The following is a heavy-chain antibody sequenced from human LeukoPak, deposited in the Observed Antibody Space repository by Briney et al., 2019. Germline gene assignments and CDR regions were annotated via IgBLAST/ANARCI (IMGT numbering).Heavy chain of an antibody. CDR2: ISYDGSNK. J-gene: IGHJ2*01. CDR1: GFTFSSYA. V-gene: IGHV3-30-3*01. Sequence: GRSLRLSCAASGFTFSSYAMHWVRQAPGKGLEWVAVISYDGSNKYYADSVKGRFTISRDNSKNTLYLQMNSLRAEDTAVYYCARGPKGTYCSSTSCYINWYFDLWGRGTLVTVSS. D-gene: IGHD2-2*02. CDR3: ARGPKGTYCSSTSCYINWYFDL.